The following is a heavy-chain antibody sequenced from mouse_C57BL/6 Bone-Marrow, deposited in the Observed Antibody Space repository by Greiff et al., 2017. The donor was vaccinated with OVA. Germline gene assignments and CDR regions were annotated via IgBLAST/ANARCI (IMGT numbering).Heavy chain of an antibody. CDR2: ISYYGSN. J-gene: IGHJ2*01. CDR1: GYSITSGYY. V-gene: IGHV3-6*01. CDR3: ARERAVAPFDY. D-gene: IGHD1-1*01. Sequence: DVQLQESGPGLVKPSQSLSLTCSVTGYSITSGYYWNWIRQFPGNKLEWMGYISYYGSNNYNPSLKNRISITRDTSKNQFFLKLNSVTTEDTATYYCARERAVAPFDYWGQGTTLTVSS.